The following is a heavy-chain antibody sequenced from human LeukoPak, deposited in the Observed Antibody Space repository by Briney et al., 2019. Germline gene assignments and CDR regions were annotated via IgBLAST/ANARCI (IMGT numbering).Heavy chain of an antibody. D-gene: IGHD3-22*01. CDR2: ISGTGGST. V-gene: IGHV3-23*01. Sequence: GGSLRLSCAASGFTFSSYAMSWVRQAPGKGLEWVSAISGTGGSTYYADSVKGRFTISRDNSKNTLYLQMNILRAEDTAVYHCARAPGSSGYGLYFDYWGQGTLVTVSS. J-gene: IGHJ4*02. CDR3: ARAPGSSGYGLYFDY. CDR1: GFTFSSYA.